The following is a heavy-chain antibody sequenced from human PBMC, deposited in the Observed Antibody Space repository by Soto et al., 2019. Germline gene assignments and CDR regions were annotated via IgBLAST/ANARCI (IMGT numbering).Heavy chain of an antibody. J-gene: IGHJ6*02. V-gene: IGHV1-69*01. CDR2: IIPIFGTA. Sequence: QVQLVQSGAEVKKPGSSVEVSCKASGGTFSSYAISWVRQAPGQGLEWMGGIIPIFGTANYAQKFQGRVTITADESTSTAYMELSSLRSEDTAVYYCARDKRSTWLGYYYYGMDVWGQGTTVTVSS. CDR3: ARDKRSTWLGYYYYGMDV. D-gene: IGHD6-19*01. CDR1: GGTFSSYA.